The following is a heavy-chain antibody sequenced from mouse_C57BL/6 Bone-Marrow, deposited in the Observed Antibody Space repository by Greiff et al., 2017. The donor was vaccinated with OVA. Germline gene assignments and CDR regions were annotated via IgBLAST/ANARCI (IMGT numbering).Heavy chain of an antibody. CDR2: INPNNGGT. D-gene: IGHD2-1*01. CDR1: GYTFTDYY. CDR3: AIWELIYYGPYWYFNV. Sequence: EVQLQQSGPELVKPGASVKISCKASGYTFTDYYMNWVKQSHGKSLEWIGDINPNNGGTSYNQKFKGKATLTVDKSSSTAYMELRSLTSEDSAVYYYAIWELIYYGPYWYFNVWGKGTTVTVSS. J-gene: IGHJ1*03. V-gene: IGHV1-26*01.